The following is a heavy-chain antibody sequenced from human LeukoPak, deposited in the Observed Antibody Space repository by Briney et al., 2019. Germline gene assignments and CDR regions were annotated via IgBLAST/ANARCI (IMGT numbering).Heavy chain of an antibody. V-gene: IGHV3-9*01. J-gene: IGHJ4*02. CDR3: AKELNLGIAAAGRFDY. Sequence: GGSLRLSCAASGFTFDDYAMHWVRQAPGKGLEWVSGISWNSGSIGYADSVKGRFTISRDNAKNSLYLQMNSLRAEDTALYYCAKELNLGIAAAGRFDYWGQGTLVTVSS. CDR2: ISWNSGSI. D-gene: IGHD6-13*01. CDR1: GFTFDDYA.